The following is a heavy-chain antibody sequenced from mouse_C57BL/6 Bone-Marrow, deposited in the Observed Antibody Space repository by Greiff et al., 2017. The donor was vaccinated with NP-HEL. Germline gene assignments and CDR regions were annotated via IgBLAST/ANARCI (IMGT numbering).Heavy chain of an antibody. V-gene: IGHV5-16*01. CDR2: INYDGSST. J-gene: IGHJ4*01. CDR1: GFTFSDYY. CDR3: ARVGYGYDYAMDY. Sequence: EVKLVESEGGLVQPGSSMKLSCTASGFTFSDYYMAWVRQVPEKGLEWVANINYDGSSTYYLDSLKSRFIISRDNAKNILYLQMSSLKSEDTATYYCARVGYGYDYAMDYWGQGTSVTVSS. D-gene: IGHD2-2*01.